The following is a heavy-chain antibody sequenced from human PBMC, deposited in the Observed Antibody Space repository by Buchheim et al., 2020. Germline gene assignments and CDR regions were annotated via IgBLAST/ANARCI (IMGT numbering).Heavy chain of an antibody. V-gene: IGHV3-33*01. CDR1: GFTFNNYG. CDR2: IWYDGSNR. J-gene: IGHJ4*02. Sequence: QVQLVESGGGVVQPGRSLRLSCAASGFTFNNYGMHWVRQAPGKGLEWVTVIWYDGSNRYYADSVKGRITISRDNSKNTVYLQMNSLRAEDTAVYFCARAASMTTVTKGGIGYWGQGTL. D-gene: IGHD4-17*01. CDR3: ARAASMTTVTKGGIGY.